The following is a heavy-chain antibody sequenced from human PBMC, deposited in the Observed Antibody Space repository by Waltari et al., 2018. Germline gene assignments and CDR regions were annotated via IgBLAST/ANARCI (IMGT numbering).Heavy chain of an antibody. CDR3: ATGSTARGYYGMDV. CDR1: GFTLGGYW. CDR2: IKQDASEE. Sequence: EMQLVASGVGLVQPGGSLRLSCAPAGFTLGGYWMGWVRQAPGKGLEWVANIKQDASEEYYVDSVKGRFTISKDNAKNSLSLQMNSLRAEDTAVYYCATGSTARGYYGMDVWGQGTTVTVSS. J-gene: IGHJ6*02. D-gene: IGHD3-10*01. V-gene: IGHV3-7*01.